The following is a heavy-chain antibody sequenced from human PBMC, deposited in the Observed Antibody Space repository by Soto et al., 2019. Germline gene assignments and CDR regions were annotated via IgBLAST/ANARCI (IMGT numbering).Heavy chain of an antibody. V-gene: IGHV1-8*01. CDR1: GYTFTNHD. D-gene: IGHD3-10*01. J-gene: IGHJ4*02. CDR2: MIPDSGRT. Sequence: ASVKVSCKASGYTFTNHDINWVRQVPGQGLEWMGWMIPDSGRTGYAQKFQGRVTMTRNTSTSTAYMELSSLRNEDTAVYYCARGDQFGFGVDYWGQGTLVTVSS. CDR3: ARGDQFGFGVDY.